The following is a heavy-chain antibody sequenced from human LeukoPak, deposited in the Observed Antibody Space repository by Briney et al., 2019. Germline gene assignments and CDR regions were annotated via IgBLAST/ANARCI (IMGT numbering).Heavy chain of an antibody. J-gene: IGHJ3*02. CDR3: ARQNISQSGAFDI. CDR1: GYSFTSYW. V-gene: IGHV5-51*01. D-gene: IGHD2/OR15-2a*01. Sequence: GESLKISCKGSGYSFTSYWIGWVRQMPGKGLGWMGIIYPGDSDTRYSPSFQGQVTISADKSISTAYLQWSSLKASDTAMYYCARQNISQSGAFDIWGQGTMVTVSS. CDR2: IYPGDSDT.